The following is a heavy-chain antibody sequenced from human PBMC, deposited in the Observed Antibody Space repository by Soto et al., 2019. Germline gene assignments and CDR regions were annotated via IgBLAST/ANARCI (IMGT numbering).Heavy chain of an antibody. V-gene: IGHV3-11*01. D-gene: IGHD3-10*01. J-gene: IGHJ4*02. CDR2: ISSSGSTI. CDR3: ARGSTQDYYFGH. Sequence: PGGPRRVSCGASGFTFSHYHMSGIRQAPGKGLEWVSYISSSGSTIYYADSVKGRFTISRDNAKNSLYLQMNSLRAEDTGVYYYARGSTQDYYFGHRGQGSRVTVSS. CDR1: GFTFSHYH.